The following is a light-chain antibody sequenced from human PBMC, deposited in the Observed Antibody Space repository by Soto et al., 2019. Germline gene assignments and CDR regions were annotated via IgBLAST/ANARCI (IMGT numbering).Light chain of an antibody. CDR1: QSVSSN. J-gene: IGKJ1*01. CDR2: GAS. Sequence: EIVVTQSPATLSVSPGERAPLSCRASQSVSSNLAWYQQKPGQAPRLLIYGASTRATGVPARFSGRGSGTEFTLTISSLQSEDFAVYYCQQYNDWLWTFGLGTKVDIK. CDR3: QQYNDWLWT. V-gene: IGKV3-15*01.